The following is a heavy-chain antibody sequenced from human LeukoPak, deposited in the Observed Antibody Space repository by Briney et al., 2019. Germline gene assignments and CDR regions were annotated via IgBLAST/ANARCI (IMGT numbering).Heavy chain of an antibody. D-gene: IGHD3-22*01. CDR2: IIPAFGTA. CDR3: ASEGNYDSSGYSRYNYYYMDV. Sequence: ASVKVSCKGSGGTFSSYSISWVRQAPGQGLEWMGGIIPAFGTAHYAQKFQGRVTFTTDESTTTAYMELRSLRSEDTAVYYYASEGNYDSSGYSRYNYYYMDVWGKGTAVTVSS. CDR1: GGTFSSYS. J-gene: IGHJ6*03. V-gene: IGHV1-69*05.